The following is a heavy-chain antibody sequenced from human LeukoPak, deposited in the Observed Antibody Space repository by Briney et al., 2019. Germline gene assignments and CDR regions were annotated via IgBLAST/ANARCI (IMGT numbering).Heavy chain of an antibody. CDR1: GYTFTGYY. CDR3: ARSRTHRLYSGSGSYPGAFDY. CDR2: INPNSGGT. V-gene: IGHV1-2*02. D-gene: IGHD3-10*01. J-gene: IGHJ4*02. Sequence: ASVKVSCKASGYTFTGYYMHWVRQAPGQGLEWMGWINPNSGGTNYAQKFQGRVTMTRDTSISTAYMELSRLRSDDTVVYYCARSRTHRLYSGSGSYPGAFDYWGQGTLVTVSS.